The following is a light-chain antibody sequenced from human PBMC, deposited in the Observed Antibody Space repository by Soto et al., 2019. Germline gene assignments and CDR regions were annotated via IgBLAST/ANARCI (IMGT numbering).Light chain of an antibody. CDR1: QSVLYSSNNKNY. CDR3: QQYYSTPYT. CDR2: WAS. J-gene: IGKJ2*01. V-gene: IGKV4-1*01. Sequence: DIVMTQSPDSLAVSLGERATINCKSSQSVLYSSNNKNYLAWYQQKPGQPPKLLIYWASTRESGVPDRCSGSGAGRDFTLTISSLQDEDVAVYYCQQYYSTPYTFGQGTKLEIK.